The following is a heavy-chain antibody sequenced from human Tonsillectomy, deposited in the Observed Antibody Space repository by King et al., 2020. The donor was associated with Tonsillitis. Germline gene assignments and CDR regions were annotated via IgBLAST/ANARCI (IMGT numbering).Heavy chain of an antibody. CDR1: GSPFTGYY. V-gene: IGHV1-2*02. CDR2: IHPNTGGT. CDR3: ARDYVGAGRE. J-gene: IGHJ4*02. D-gene: IGHD6-13*01. Sequence: QLVQSGAEVKKPGASVKVSCKASGSPFTGYYIYWVRQAPGQGLEWMGWIHPNTGGTNFAEKFQGRVTLTRDTSISTVYMELRRLTSDDTALYYCARDYVGAGREWGRGTLVSVSS.